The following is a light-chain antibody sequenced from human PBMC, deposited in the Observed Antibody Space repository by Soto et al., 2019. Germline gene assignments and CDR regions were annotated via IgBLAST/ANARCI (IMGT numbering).Light chain of an antibody. Sequence: EIVMTQSPATLSVSPGEGVTLSCMASQTVPSRIAWYQQKPGQAPSLLIYGASTRATGVPDRFSGGGSGTDFTLTISRLEPEDFAVYYCQQFSSYPLTFGGGTKVDIK. CDR2: GAS. V-gene: IGKV3-15*01. CDR3: QQFSSYPLT. J-gene: IGKJ4*01. CDR1: QTVPSR.